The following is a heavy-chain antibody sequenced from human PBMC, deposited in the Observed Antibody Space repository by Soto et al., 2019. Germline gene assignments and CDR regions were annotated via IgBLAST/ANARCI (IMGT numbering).Heavy chain of an antibody. CDR2: INPSDGKT. D-gene: IGHD5-12*01. V-gene: IGHV1-46*01. J-gene: IGHJ4*02. CDR1: GYPFGAFY. CDR3: ARDQRGFNYGPFDY. Sequence: ASVKVSCKASGYPFGAFYMHWLRQAPVQGLEWMGIINPSDGKTTYAQKFQGRLTLTRDTSSSTLFMELSSLGVEDTAVYYCARDQRGFNYGPFDYWGPGTLVTVSS.